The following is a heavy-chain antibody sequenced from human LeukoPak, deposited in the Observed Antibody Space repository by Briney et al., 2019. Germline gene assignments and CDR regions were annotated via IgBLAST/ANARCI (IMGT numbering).Heavy chain of an antibody. J-gene: IGHJ4*02. D-gene: IGHD2-15*01. CDR3: AREVVAASYFDY. CDR1: GGSISSSNW. Sequence: PSGTLSLTCAVSGGSISSSNWWSWVRQPPGKGLEWIGEIYHSGSTNYNPSLKSRVTISVDTSKNQFSPKLSSVTAADTAVYYCAREVVAASYFDYWGQGTLVTVSS. CDR2: IYHSGST. V-gene: IGHV4-4*02.